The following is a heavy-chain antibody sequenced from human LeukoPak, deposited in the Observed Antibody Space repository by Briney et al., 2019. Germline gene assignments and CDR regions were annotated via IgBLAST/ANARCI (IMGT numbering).Heavy chain of an antibody. Sequence: SETLSLTCTVSGGSISSYYWSWIRQPAGKGLEWIGRIYSSGSTNYNPSLKSRVTMSVDTSKNQFSLKLSSVNAADTAVYYCARDGYYYDSSGYYEKMYYFDYWGQGTLVTVSS. CDR2: IYSSGST. J-gene: IGHJ4*02. D-gene: IGHD3-22*01. V-gene: IGHV4-4*07. CDR3: ARDGYYYDSSGYYEKMYYFDY. CDR1: GGSISSYY.